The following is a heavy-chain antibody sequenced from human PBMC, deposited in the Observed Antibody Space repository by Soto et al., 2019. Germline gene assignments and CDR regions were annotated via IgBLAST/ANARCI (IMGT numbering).Heavy chain of an antibody. Sequence: QEQLVESGGGVVQPGRSLRLSCAASGFPFSSFGIHWVRQAPGKGLEWVAVISYDERHKYYADSVKGRFTISRDNSKNTLYLQMNSLRAEDTAVYYCARDRGPRITMVRGVIPEFDPWGQGTLVTVSS. J-gene: IGHJ5*02. CDR3: ARDRGPRITMVRGVIPEFDP. CDR2: ISYDERHK. CDR1: GFPFSSFG. D-gene: IGHD3-10*01. V-gene: IGHV3-30*04.